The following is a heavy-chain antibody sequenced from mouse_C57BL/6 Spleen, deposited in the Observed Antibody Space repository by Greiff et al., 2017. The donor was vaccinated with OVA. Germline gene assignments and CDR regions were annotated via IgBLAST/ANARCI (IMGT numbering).Heavy chain of an antibody. CDR3: ARVYYGSSYPFDY. CDR1: GFTFSSYA. D-gene: IGHD1-1*01. J-gene: IGHJ2*01. CDR2: ISDGGSYT. Sequence: EVQVVESGGGLVKPGGSLKLSCAASGFTFSSYAMSWVRQTPEKRLEWVATISDGGSYTYYPDNVKGRFTISRDNAKNNLYLQLSHLKSEDTAMYYCARVYYGSSYPFDYWGQGTTLTVSS. V-gene: IGHV5-4*01.